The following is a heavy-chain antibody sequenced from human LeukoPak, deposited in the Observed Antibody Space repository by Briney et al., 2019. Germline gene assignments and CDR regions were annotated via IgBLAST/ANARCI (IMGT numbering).Heavy chain of an antibody. D-gene: IGHD2-15*01. CDR3: ARHACSVDRCDFIDY. V-gene: IGHV4-39*01. CDR1: GGSISSSSYY. J-gene: IGHJ4*02. Sequence: PETLSHTRTVSGGSISSSSYYWGWIRQPPGKGLEWIGSIYYSGSTYYNPSLKSRVTISVQASKNQFSLRLSSVTAADTAVYYCARHACSVDRCDFIDYWGQGTVLSVSS. CDR2: IYYSGST.